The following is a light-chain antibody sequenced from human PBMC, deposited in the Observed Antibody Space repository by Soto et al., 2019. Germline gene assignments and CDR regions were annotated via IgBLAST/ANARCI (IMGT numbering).Light chain of an antibody. Sequence: QSALTQPASVSGSPGQSITISCTGTSSDVGGYDYVSWYQQCPGKAPKLIIYQVTKRPSGVPDRFSASKSGNTASLTVSGLQAEDEADYYCSSYVVSYSWVFGGGTKLTVL. CDR1: SSDVGGYDY. CDR3: SSYVVSYSWV. J-gene: IGLJ3*02. CDR2: QVT. V-gene: IGLV2-8*01.